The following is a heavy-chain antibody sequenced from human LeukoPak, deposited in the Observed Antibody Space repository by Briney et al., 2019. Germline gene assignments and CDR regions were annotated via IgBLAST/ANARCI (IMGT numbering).Heavy chain of an antibody. V-gene: IGHV3-74*01. J-gene: IGHJ5*02. Sequence: GGSLRLSCAASGFTFSSHWMHWVRQAPGKGLVWVSRINGAGSSTSYADSVKGRFTISRDNAKNTLGLQMSSLRAEDTAVYYCARHLTYGGWNLWGQGTLVTVSS. CDR2: INGAGSST. CDR1: GFTFSSHW. CDR3: ARHLTYGGWNL. D-gene: IGHD4-23*01.